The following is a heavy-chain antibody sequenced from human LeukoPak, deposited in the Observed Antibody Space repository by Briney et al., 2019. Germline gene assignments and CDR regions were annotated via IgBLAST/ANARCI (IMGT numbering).Heavy chain of an antibody. Sequence: PGGSLRLSCAASGFTFSSFAMTWVCQAPGKGLEWVSAISGSGGSTYYADSVKGRFIISRDSSKNTLYLQMNSLRAEDTAVYYCAKEYGSGSYFTNWFDPWGQGTLVTVSS. D-gene: IGHD3-10*01. CDR3: AKEYGSGSYFTNWFDP. J-gene: IGHJ5*02. CDR2: ISGSGGST. V-gene: IGHV3-23*01. CDR1: GFTFSSFA.